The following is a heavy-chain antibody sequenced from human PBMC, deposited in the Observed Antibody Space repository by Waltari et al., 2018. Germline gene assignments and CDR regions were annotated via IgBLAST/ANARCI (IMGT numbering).Heavy chain of an antibody. J-gene: IGHJ4*02. Sequence: QVQLQESGPGLVKPSETLSLTCTVSGGSITSYYWSWIRQSPGKGLEWIGYIDYSGSTNCNPSLKSRLTISVDRSTSQFSQNLTSMTAADTAVYYCARVGAPSSGFQRSQPFDYWGQGTLVTVSS. CDR2: IDYSGST. V-gene: IGHV4-59*01. D-gene: IGHD6-19*01. CDR3: ARVGAPSSGFQRSQPFDY. CDR1: GGSITSYY.